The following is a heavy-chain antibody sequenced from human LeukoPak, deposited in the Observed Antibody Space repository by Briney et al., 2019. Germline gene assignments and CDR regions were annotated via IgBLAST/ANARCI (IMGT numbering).Heavy chain of an antibody. D-gene: IGHD2/OR15-2a*01. CDR2: IKQDGSQK. J-gene: IGHJ4*02. Sequence: GGSLRLSCVASGFSFGKYWMSWVRQAPGKGLEWVAHIKQDGSQKHDVDSAKGRFTFSRDNAKNSLFLQMNSLRAEDTAVYYCARLSFYSFDYWGQGTLVTVSS. V-gene: IGHV3-7*01. CDR1: GFSFGKYW. CDR3: ARLSFYSFDY.